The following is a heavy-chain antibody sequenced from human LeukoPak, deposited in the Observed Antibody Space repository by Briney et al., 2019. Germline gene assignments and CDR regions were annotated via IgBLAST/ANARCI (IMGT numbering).Heavy chain of an antibody. CDR2: INHSGST. CDR3: ARGRGFDY. V-gene: IGHV4-34*01. CDR1: GGSFSGYY. Sequence: PSETLSLTCAVYGGSFSGYYWSWIRQPLGKGLEWIGEINHSGSTNYNPSLKSRVTISVDTSKNQFSLKLSSVTAADTAVYYCARGRGFDYWGQGTLVTVSS. J-gene: IGHJ4*02. D-gene: IGHD5-12*01.